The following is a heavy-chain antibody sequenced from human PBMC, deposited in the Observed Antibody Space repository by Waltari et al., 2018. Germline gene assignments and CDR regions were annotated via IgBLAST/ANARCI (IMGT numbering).Heavy chain of an antibody. CDR2: ISWDGRST. D-gene: IGHD3-10*01. Sequence: EVQLVESGGAVVQPGGSLRLSCAASGFPFDDYTMHWVRQVPGKGLEWVSLISWDGRSTYYADSVKGRFTISRDSSKNSLYLQLNSLRTEDSALYYCLKAGGSGSHYNSLDYWGQGTLVTVSS. CDR3: LKAGGSGSHYNSLDY. V-gene: IGHV3-43*01. J-gene: IGHJ4*02. CDR1: GFPFDDYT.